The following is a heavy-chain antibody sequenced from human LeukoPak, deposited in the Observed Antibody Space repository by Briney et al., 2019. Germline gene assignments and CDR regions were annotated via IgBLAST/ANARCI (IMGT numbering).Heavy chain of an antibody. CDR1: GFTFSSYA. D-gene: IGHD4-23*01. V-gene: IGHV3-23*01. CDR2: INGSGGST. Sequence: GGSLRLSCAASGFTFSSYAMSWVRQAPGKGLEWVSDINGSGGSTYYADSVKGRFTISRDNSKNTLYLQMNSLRAEDTAVYYCARGAHKRDDYGGFFDYWGQGTLVTVSS. J-gene: IGHJ4*02. CDR3: ARGAHKRDDYGGFFDY.